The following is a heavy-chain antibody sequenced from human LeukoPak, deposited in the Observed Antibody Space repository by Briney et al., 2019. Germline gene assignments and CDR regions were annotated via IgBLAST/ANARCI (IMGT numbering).Heavy chain of an antibody. J-gene: IGHJ4*02. CDR1: AYSISSGYY. Sequence: SETLSLTCTVSAYSISSGYYWGWIRQPPGKGLEWIGSIYHSGSTYYNPSLKSRVTISVDTSKNQFSLKLSSVTAADTAVYFCARDYYDSGNYSLITNYWGQGTLVTVSS. V-gene: IGHV4-38-2*02. CDR2: IYHSGST. D-gene: IGHD3-10*01. CDR3: ARDYYDSGNYSLITNY.